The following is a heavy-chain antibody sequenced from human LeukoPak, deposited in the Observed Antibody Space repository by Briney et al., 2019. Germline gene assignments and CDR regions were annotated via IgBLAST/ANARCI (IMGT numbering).Heavy chain of an antibody. CDR3: ARSHSGGGYFDY. CDR2: ISSSSSYI. Sequence: GGSLRLSCAASGFTFSSYSMNWVRQAPGKGLEWVSSISSSSSYIYYADSVKGRFTISRDNAKNSLYLQMNSLRAEDTAVYYCARSHSGGGYFDYWGQGTLVTVSS. V-gene: IGHV3-21*01. D-gene: IGHD3-16*01. CDR1: GFTFSSYS. J-gene: IGHJ4*02.